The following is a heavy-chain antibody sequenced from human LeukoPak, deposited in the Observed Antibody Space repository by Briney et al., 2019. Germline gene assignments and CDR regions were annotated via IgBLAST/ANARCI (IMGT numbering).Heavy chain of an antibody. CDR2: ISYDGSSN. V-gene: IGHV3-30-3*01. CDR3: ARDLVLYGSYYYGMDV. CDR1: GFTFSNYI. D-gene: IGHD6-19*01. J-gene: IGHJ6*02. Sequence: GGSLRLSCAASGFTFSNYIMHWVRQAPGKGLEWVAVISYDGSSNYYADSVKGRFTISRDNSKNTLFLQMNSLRGEDTAVYYCARDLVLYGSYYYGMDVWGQGTTVTVSS.